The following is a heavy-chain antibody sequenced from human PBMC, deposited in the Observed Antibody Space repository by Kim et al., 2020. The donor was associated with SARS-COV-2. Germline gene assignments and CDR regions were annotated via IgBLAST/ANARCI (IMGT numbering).Heavy chain of an antibody. Sequence: ASVKVSCKASGYTFTSYGISWVRQAPGQGLEWMGWISAYNGNTNYAQKLQGRVTMTTDTSTSTAYMELRSLRSDDTAVYYCARDRRDIVLMVYARYYGMDVWGQGTTVTVSS. CDR3: ARDRRDIVLMVYARYYGMDV. V-gene: IGHV1-18*01. D-gene: IGHD2-8*01. CDR2: ISAYNGNT. CDR1: GYTFTSYG. J-gene: IGHJ6*02.